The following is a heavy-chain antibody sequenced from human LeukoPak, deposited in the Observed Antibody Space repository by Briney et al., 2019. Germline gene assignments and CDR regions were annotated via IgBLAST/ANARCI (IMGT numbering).Heavy chain of an antibody. CDR1: GGSISSSNW. J-gene: IGHJ4*02. Sequence: GTLSLTCAVSGGSISSSNWWSWVRQPPGKGLEWVANIKQDGSEKDYVDSVKGRFTISRDNAKNSLYLQMNSLRADDTAVYYCARDSHYVWGSIPSDYWGQGTLVTVSS. CDR3: ARDSHYVWGSIPSDY. CDR2: IKQDGSEK. V-gene: IGHV3-7*01. D-gene: IGHD3-16*01.